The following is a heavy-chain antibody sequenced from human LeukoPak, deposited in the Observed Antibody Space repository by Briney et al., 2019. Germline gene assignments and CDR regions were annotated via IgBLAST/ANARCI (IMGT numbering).Heavy chain of an antibody. CDR3: ARGAYSYGPDLPYYYYMDV. CDR1: GYTFTGYY. J-gene: IGHJ6*03. D-gene: IGHD5-18*01. CDR2: INPNSGGT. Sequence: ASVKVSCKASGYTFTGYYMHWVRQAPGQGLEWMGWINPNSGGTNYAQKFQGRVTMTRDTSISTAYMELSRLRSDDTAVYYCARGAYSYGPDLPYYYYMDVWGKGTTVTVSS. V-gene: IGHV1-2*02.